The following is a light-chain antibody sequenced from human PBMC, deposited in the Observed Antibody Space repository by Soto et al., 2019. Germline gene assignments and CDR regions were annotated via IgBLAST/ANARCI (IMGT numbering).Light chain of an antibody. J-gene: IGKJ5*01. CDR3: QQLSTYPIT. CDR1: QGISSY. V-gene: IGKV1-9*01. CDR2: AAS. Sequence: DIQLTQSPSSLSASVGDRVTITCRASQGISSYLAWYQQKPGKVPKLLIYAASTLQSGVTTRFSGSGSGTEFTLTISSLQPEDFATYYCQQLSTYPITFGQGTRLEI.